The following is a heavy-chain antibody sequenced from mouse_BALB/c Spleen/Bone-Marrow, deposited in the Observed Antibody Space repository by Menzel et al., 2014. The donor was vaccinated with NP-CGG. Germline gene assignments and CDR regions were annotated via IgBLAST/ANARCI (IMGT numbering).Heavy chain of an antibody. CDR2: IDPANGNT. CDR1: GFNIKDTY. Sequence: LVEGGGEGGKTEESVKLNSNAPGFNIKDTYLHWVKQRPEQGLEWIGWIDPANGNTKYAPKFQGKATITADSSSNTAYLQHSSLTSEDTAVYYSSSYYYGNYFDSWGQGTTLTVSS. D-gene: IGHD1-1*01. CDR3: SSYYYGNYFDS. J-gene: IGHJ2*01. V-gene: IGHV14-3*02.